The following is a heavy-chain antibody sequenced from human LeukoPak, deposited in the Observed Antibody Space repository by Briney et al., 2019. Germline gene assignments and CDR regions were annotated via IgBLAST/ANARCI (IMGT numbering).Heavy chain of an antibody. J-gene: IGHJ6*04. D-gene: IGHD3-10*02. Sequence: GGTLRLSCAASGFTFSSYEMNWVRQAPRKGLVRVSYISSSGSTISYADSVKGRFTISRDNAKNSLYLQMNSLRAEDTAVYYCAELGITMIGGVWGKGTTVTISS. CDR1: GFTFSSYE. V-gene: IGHV3-48*03. CDR2: ISSSGSTI. CDR3: AELGITMIGGV.